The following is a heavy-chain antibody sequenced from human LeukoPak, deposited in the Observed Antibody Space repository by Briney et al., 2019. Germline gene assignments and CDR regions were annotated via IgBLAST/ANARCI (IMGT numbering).Heavy chain of an antibody. D-gene: IGHD6-13*01. CDR2: INPNSGVT. V-gene: IGHV1-2*02. CDR1: GYTFTGYY. J-gene: IGHJ6*03. CDR3: ARGGASSSWYARLHYYYYMDV. Sequence: ASVKVSCKASGYTFTGYYMHWVRQAPGQGLEWMGWINPNSGVTNYAQKFQGRVTMTRDTSISTAYMELSRLRSDDTAVYYCARGGASSSWYARLHYYYYMDVWGKGTTVTVSS.